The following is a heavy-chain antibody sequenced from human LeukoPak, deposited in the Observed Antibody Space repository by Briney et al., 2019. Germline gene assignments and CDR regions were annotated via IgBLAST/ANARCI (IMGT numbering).Heavy chain of an antibody. CDR1: GGTFSSYA. J-gene: IGHJ4*02. CDR2: IIPVFGTT. V-gene: IGHV1-69*06. CDR3: ARCSPGDSSNFYAVLQY. Sequence: ASVKLSCKASGGTFSSYAVSWVRLTPGQGLEWLGGIIPVFGTTTYAQKFQAKVTMTADKSTNTAYLEISSLTSDDTAVYYCARCSPGDSSNFYAVLQYWGQGTQVTVST. D-gene: IGHD3-22*01.